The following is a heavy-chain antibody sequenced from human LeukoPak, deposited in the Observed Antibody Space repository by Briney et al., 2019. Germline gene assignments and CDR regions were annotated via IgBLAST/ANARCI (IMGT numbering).Heavy chain of an antibody. Sequence: PSETLSLTCTVSGGSISSSSYYWGWIRQPPGKGLEWIGSIYYSGSTNYNPSLKSRVTISVDTSKNQFSLKLSSVTAADTAVYYCARGNLDWNYEDYFDYWGQGTLVTVSS. CDR3: ARGNLDWNYEDYFDY. D-gene: IGHD1-7*01. CDR1: GGSISSSSYY. J-gene: IGHJ4*02. CDR2: IYYSGST. V-gene: IGHV4-39*07.